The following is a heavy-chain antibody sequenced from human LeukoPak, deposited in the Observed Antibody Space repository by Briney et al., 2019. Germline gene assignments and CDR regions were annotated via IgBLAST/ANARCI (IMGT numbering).Heavy chain of an antibody. Sequence: PGGSLRLSCAGSGFTFSSYAMSWVRQAPGKGLEWVASISGSGHTTYYADSVKGRFTISRDNSKNTVYLQMNSLRAEDTALYYCADGECSGGSCSGFYGMDVWGQGTTVTVSS. V-gene: IGHV3-23*01. CDR2: ISGSGHTT. J-gene: IGHJ6*02. CDR3: ADGECSGGSCSGFYGMDV. D-gene: IGHD2-15*01. CDR1: GFTFSSYA.